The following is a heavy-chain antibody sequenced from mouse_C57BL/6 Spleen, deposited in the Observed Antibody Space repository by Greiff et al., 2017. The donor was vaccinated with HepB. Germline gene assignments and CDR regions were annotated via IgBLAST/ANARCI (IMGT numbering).Heavy chain of an antibody. D-gene: IGHD2-3*01. V-gene: IGHV3-6*01. J-gene: IGHJ1*03. CDR3: ARGGGYSDWYFDV. Sequence: EVQLVESGPGLVKPSQSLSLTCSVTGYSITSGYYWNWIRQFPGNKLEWMGYISYDGSNNYNPSLKNRISITRDTSKNQFFLKLNSVTTEDTATYYCARGGGYSDWYFDVWGTGTTVTVSS. CDR1: GYSITSGYY. CDR2: ISYDGSN.